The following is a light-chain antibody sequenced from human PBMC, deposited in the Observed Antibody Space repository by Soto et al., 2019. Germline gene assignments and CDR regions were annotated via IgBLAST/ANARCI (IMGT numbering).Light chain of an antibody. CDR3: QQRSNWLT. V-gene: IGKV3-11*01. CDR1: QSVRRDY. CDR2: DTS. Sequence: EIVLTQSPGTLSLSPGERATLSCWASQSVRRDYLAWYQQKPGQAPRLLIHDTSKRATGIPARFSGSGSGTDFTLTISSLEPEDFAVYYCQQRSNWLTFGGGTKVDIK. J-gene: IGKJ4*01.